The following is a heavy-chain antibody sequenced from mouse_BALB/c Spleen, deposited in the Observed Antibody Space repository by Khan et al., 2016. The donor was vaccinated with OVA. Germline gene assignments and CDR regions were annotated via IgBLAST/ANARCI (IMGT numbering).Heavy chain of an antibody. CDR3: ARSGYEAWFAD. V-gene: IGHV3-2*02. Sequence: EVQLQESGPGLVKPSQSLSLTCTVTGYSITSDYAWNWIRQFPRNKLEWMGYISYSGSTSYNPSLKSRISITRDTSKNQFFLQLNSVTTEDTATYFCARSGYEAWFADWGQGTLVTVSA. CDR2: ISYSGST. D-gene: IGHD2-14*01. J-gene: IGHJ3*01. CDR1: GYSITSDYA.